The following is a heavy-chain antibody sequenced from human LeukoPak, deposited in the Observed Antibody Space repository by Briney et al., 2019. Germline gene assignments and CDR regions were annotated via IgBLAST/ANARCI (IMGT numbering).Heavy chain of an antibody. Sequence: ASVKVSCKTSGYTFTSYGISWVRQAPGQGLEWMGWISAYNGNTHSAQKLQGRVTMTTDTSTSTAYMELRSLRSDDTAVYYCARGFPPRRQYDSSGYYSYSFDYWGQGTLVTVSS. CDR2: ISAYNGNT. D-gene: IGHD3-22*01. V-gene: IGHV1-18*01. CDR1: GYTFTSYG. J-gene: IGHJ4*02. CDR3: ARGFPPRRQYDSSGYYSYSFDY.